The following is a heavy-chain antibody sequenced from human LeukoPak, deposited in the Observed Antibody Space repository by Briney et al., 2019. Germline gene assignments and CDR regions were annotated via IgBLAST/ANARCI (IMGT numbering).Heavy chain of an antibody. V-gene: IGHV4-61*02. J-gene: IGHJ4*02. Sequence: SETLSLTCTVSGGSISSGGYYWSWIRQPAGKGLEWIGRIYTSGSTNYNPSLKSRVTISVDTSKNQFSLKLSSVTAADTAVYYCARDETVGYFDYWGQGTLVTVSS. D-gene: IGHD1-1*01. CDR3: ARDETVGYFDY. CDR2: IYTSGST. CDR1: GGSISSGGYY.